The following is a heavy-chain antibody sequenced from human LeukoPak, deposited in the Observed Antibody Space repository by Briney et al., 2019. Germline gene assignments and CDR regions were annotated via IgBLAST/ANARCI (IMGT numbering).Heavy chain of an antibody. CDR1: GVSISSGGYW. D-gene: IGHD3-22*01. V-gene: IGHV4-31*03. Sequence: SETLSLTCTVAGVSISSGGYWWIWIRQDPVKGLEWIGYSYYSGSTYYNPSLKSRVNISVDTSKNQFSLKLSSVTAADTAVYYCARVVYDSSGYKFDYWGQGTLLTVSS. J-gene: IGHJ4*02. CDR2: SYYSGST. CDR3: ARVVYDSSGYKFDY.